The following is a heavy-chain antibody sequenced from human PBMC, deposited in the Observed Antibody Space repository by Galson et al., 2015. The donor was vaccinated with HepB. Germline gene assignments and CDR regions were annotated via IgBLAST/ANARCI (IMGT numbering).Heavy chain of an antibody. J-gene: IGHJ4*02. CDR2: IYYSGST. CDR3: VRDRALRYEGYSYDY. V-gene: IGHV4-39*07. Sequence: SEPLSLTCTVSGGSINIGRYYWSWIRQPAGKGLEWIGSIYYSGSTYYTPSLESRVTISIDKSQNQFSLKLSSVTATDTAVYFCVRDRALRYEGYSYDYWGQGTLVTVSS. CDR1: GGSINIGRYY. D-gene: IGHD1-1*01.